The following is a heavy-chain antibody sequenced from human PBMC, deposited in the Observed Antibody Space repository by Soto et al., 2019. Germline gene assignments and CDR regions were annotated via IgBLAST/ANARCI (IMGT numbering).Heavy chain of an antibody. CDR1: GFTFNNYW. V-gene: IGHV3-7*04. D-gene: IGHD3-22*01. CDR3: ARDGTPYIPPCLYDSKQPCYYDSNDC. CDR2: INQDESQK. J-gene: IGHJ4*02. Sequence: PGESLKISCSVSGFTFNNYWMTWVRQAPGKGLEWVANINQDESQKYYADSVKGRFVISRDNIKNSLYLQMNSLRVEDSAIYYCARDGTPYIPPCLYDSKQPCYYDSNDCWGQGALVTVSS.